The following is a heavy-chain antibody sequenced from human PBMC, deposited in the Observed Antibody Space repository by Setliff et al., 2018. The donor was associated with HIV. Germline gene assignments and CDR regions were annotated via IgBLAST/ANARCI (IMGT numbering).Heavy chain of an antibody. CDR3: ARSGYTSAFYWIFGAFGV. CDR2: IYYSENT. CDR1: GGSITNSNYY. V-gene: IGHV4-39*07. Sequence: PSETLSLTCTVSGGSITNSNYYWGWFRQPPGKGLTWIGAIYYSENTYYNPSLKSRVTMSVDTSKNQFSLTLNSVKNSDTAVYYCARSGYTSAFYWIFGAFGVWGQGKMVTVS. D-gene: IGHD3-9*01. J-gene: IGHJ3*01.